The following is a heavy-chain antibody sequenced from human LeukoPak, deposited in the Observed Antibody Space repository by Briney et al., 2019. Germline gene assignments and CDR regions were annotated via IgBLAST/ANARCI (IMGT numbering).Heavy chain of an antibody. J-gene: IGHJ5*02. CDR2: ISTYNGNT. CDR1: GYTFTNFG. Sequence: ASVKVSCKTSGYTFTNFGVTWVRQAPRQVLEWVGWISTYNGNTKYAQKFQGRVTMTTDTSTTTAYMELRSLRSDDTAMYYCARAGRIRYYGSGSYHNDRWFDPWGQGTLVTVSS. V-gene: IGHV1-18*01. D-gene: IGHD3-10*01. CDR3: ARAGRIRYYGSGSYHNDRWFDP.